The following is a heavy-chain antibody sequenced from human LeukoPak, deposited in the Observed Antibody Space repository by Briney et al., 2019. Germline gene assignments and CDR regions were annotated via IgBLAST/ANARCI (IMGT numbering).Heavy chain of an antibody. CDR3: ARAVASNWFDP. D-gene: IGHD2-15*01. Sequence: GGSLRLSCAASGFTFSNYWMSWVHQAPGKGLEWVANIKHDGNEKYYVDSVKGRFTISRDNAKNSLFLHMNSLRAEDTAVYYCARAVASNWFDPWGQGTLVTVSS. J-gene: IGHJ5*02. CDR2: IKHDGNEK. V-gene: IGHV3-7*04. CDR1: GFTFSNYW.